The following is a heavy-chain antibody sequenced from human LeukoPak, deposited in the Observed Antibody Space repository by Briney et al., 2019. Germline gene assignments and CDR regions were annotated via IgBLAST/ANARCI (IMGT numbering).Heavy chain of an antibody. V-gene: IGHV1-8*02. D-gene: IGHD6-13*01. CDR2: MNPNSGNT. J-gene: IGHJ2*01. Sequence: ASVKVSCKASGYTFTSYGISWRRKAPGQGLEWMGWMNPNSGNTGYAQKFQGRVTMTRNTSISTAYMELSSLRSEDTAVYYCARRYSSSWYIWYFDLWGRGTLVTVSS. CDR3: ARRYSSSWYIWYFDL. CDR1: GYTFTSYG.